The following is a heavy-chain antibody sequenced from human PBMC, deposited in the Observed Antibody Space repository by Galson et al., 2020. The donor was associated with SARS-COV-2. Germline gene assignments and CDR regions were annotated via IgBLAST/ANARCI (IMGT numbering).Heavy chain of an antibody. CDR2: MYHNGGT. CDR3: ARSARGWLQVDS. J-gene: IGHJ4*02. CDR1: GGSISSHY. D-gene: IGHD6-19*01. Sequence: SETLSLTCTVSGGSISSHYWTWIRQPPGKGLEWIGHMYHNGGTNYNPSLSGRATISGDTSKNQISLNVTSVSATDTAVYYCARSARGWLQVDSWGQGTLITVAS. V-gene: IGHV4-59*11.